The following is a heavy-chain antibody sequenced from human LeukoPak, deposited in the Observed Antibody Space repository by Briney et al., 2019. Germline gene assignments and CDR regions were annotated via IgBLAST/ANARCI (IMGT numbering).Heavy chain of an antibody. J-gene: IGHJ4*02. V-gene: IGHV3-30*01. Sequence: PGRSLRLSCAASGFTFSSYAMHWVRQAPGKGLEWVAVISYDGSNKYYADSVKGRFTISRDNSKNTLYLQMNSLRAEDTAVYYCAREGGGVGAIDYWGQGTLVTASS. CDR3: AREGGGVGAIDY. D-gene: IGHD1-26*01. CDR1: GFTFSSYA. CDR2: ISYDGSNK.